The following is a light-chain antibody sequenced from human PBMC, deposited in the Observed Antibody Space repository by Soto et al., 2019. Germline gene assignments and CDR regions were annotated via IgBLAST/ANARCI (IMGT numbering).Light chain of an antibody. V-gene: IGLV2-23*02. CDR2: EVS. CDR3: TSYAVTNRSFYV. CDR1: SSDVGSYNL. J-gene: IGLJ1*01. Sequence: QSVLTQPASVSGSPGQSITISCTGTSSDVGSYNLVSWYQQHPGKAPKLMIYEVSKRPSGVSNRFSGSKSGDTASLTISGLQAEDEADYYCTSYAVTNRSFYVVRTGTKV.